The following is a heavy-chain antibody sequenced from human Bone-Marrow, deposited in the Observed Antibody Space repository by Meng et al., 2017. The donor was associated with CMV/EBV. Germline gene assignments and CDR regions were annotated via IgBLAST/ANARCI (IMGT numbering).Heavy chain of an antibody. D-gene: IGHD3-22*01. CDR2: ISYDGTYK. J-gene: IGHJ4*02. V-gene: IGHV3-30-3*01. CDR3: ARDSEGHASSGRSPYYFDF. CDR1: GFTFTTHK. Sequence: GGPLRFPCEALGFTFTTHKMHWVRQAPGKGLQWVAVISYDGTYKYFAGSVKGRFTISRDDSKNKMYLQMNSLRTEDTAVSYCARDSEGHASSGRSPYYFDFWGQEARVTVSS.